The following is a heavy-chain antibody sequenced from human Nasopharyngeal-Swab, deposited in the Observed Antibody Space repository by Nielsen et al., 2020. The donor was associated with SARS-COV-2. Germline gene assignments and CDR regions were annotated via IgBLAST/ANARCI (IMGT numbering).Heavy chain of an antibody. J-gene: IGHJ5*02. V-gene: IGHV4-4*02. CDR1: GGSISSSNW. Sequence: GSLRLSCAVSGGSISSSNWWSWVRQPPGKGLEWIGEIYHSGSTNYNPSLKSRVTISVDKSKNQFSLKLSSVTAADTAVYYCARGSTPEGWFDPWGQGTLVTVSS. CDR2: IYHSGST. CDR3: ARGSTPEGWFDP.